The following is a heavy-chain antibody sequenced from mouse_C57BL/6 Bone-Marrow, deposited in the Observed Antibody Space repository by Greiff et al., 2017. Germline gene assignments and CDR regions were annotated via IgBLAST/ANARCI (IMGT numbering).Heavy chain of an antibody. J-gene: IGHJ4*01. CDR1: GFSLTSYG. Sequence: VQLQQSGPGLVQPSQSLSITCTVSGFSLTSYGVHWVRQSPGKGLEWLGVIWSGGSTDNNAAFISRLSISKDNSKSQVFFKMNSLQADDTAIYYCARVDYGSSLYYYAMDYWGQGTSVTVSS. CDR3: ARVDYGSSLYYYAMDY. CDR2: IWSGGST. D-gene: IGHD1-1*01. V-gene: IGHV2-2*01.